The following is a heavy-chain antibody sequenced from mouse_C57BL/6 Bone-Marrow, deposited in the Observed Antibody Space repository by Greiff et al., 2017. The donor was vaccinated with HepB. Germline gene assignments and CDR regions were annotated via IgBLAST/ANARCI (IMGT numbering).Heavy chain of an antibody. D-gene: IGHD1-1*01. V-gene: IGHV1-58*01. CDR2: IYIGNGYT. Sequence: VQLKESGAELVRPGSSVKMSCKTSGYTFTSHGINWVKQRPGQGLEWIGYIYIGNGYTEYNEKFKGKATLTSDTSSSTAYMQLSSLTSEDSAIYFCARNDGSSPYWYFDVWGTGTTVTVSS. J-gene: IGHJ1*03. CDR3: ARNDGSSPYWYFDV. CDR1: GYTFTSHG.